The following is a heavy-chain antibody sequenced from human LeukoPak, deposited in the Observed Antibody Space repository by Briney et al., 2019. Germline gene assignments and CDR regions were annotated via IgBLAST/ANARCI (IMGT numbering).Heavy chain of an antibody. CDR1: GGSISSNNYF. CDR3: ARPSHDAFDY. V-gene: IGHV4-39*01. CDR2: IYYSGST. Sequence: KTSETLSLTCTVSGGSISSNNYFWGWIRQPPGKGLEWIGSIYYSGSTYYNPSLKSRVTISVDTSKNQFSLKLSSVTAADTAVYYCARPSHDAFDYWGQGTLVTVSS. J-gene: IGHJ4*02. D-gene: IGHD1-1*01.